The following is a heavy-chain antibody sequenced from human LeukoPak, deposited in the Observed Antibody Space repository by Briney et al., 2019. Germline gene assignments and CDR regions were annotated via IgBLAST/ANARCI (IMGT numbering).Heavy chain of an antibody. J-gene: IGHJ4*02. V-gene: IGHV1-2*02. CDR3: VRSGLGELSYFDY. D-gene: IGHD3-10*01. Sequence: ASVKVSCKASGYTFTGYYMHWVRQAPGQGPEWMGWIKPNSGGTKYAQKFQGRVTMTRDTSISTVYMELSSLRSDDTAVYYCVRSGLGELSYFDYWGQGTLVTVSS. CDR1: GYTFTGYY. CDR2: IKPNSGGT.